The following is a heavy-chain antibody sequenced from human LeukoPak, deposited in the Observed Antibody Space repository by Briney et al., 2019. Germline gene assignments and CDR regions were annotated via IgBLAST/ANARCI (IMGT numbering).Heavy chain of an antibody. V-gene: IGHV3-23*01. CDR3: AKSGPLTGTVMRGFDS. J-gene: IGHJ4*02. Sequence: GGSLRLSCVASGFTFSSHAMSWVRQAPGEGLEWVSAIRGSGGDTFYADSVKGRFTISRDNSKNTLYLQMSSLRAEDTAVYYCAKSGPLTGTVMRGFDSWGQGALVTVSS. CDR2: IRGSGGDT. D-gene: IGHD3-9*01. CDR1: GFTFSSHA.